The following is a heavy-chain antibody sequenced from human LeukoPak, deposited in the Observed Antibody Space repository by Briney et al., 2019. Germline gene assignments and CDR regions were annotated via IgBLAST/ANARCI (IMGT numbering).Heavy chain of an antibody. CDR3: ASHRGTTYYMDV. CDR1: GYTFTSYD. D-gene: IGHD1-1*01. CDR2: MNPQSGDT. V-gene: IGHV1-8*01. J-gene: IGHJ6*03. Sequence: ASVKVSCKASGYTFTSYDINWVRQATGQGLEWMGWMNPQSGDTDYAQKFQGRVTMTRDTSISTAYMELSRLTSDDTAVYYCASHRGTTYYMDVWGKGTTVTISS.